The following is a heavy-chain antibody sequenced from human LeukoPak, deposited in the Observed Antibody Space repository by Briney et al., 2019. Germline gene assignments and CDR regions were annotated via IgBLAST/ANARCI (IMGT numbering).Heavy chain of an antibody. D-gene: IGHD6-25*01. J-gene: IGHJ4*02. Sequence: SETLSLTCAVYGGSFSGYYWSWIRQPPGKGLEWIGEINHSGSTNYNPSLKSRVTISVDTSKNQFSLKLSSVTAADTAVYYCASSEGYWGQGTLVTVSS. V-gene: IGHV4-34*01. CDR1: GGSFSGYY. CDR2: INHSGST. CDR3: ASSEGY.